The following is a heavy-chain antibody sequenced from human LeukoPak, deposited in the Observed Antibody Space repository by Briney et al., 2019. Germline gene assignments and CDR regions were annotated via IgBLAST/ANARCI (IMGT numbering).Heavy chain of an antibody. CDR2: IYHSGST. J-gene: IGHJ4*02. CDR1: GYSISSGYY. Sequence: SETLSLTCAVSGYSISSGYYWGWIRQPPGKGLEWIGSIYHSGSTHYNPSLKSRVTISVDTSKNQFSLKLYSVTAADTAVYYCASSLEFYYNVDYWGQRTLVTVSS. D-gene: IGHD3-10*01. V-gene: IGHV4-38-2*01. CDR3: ASSLEFYYNVDY.